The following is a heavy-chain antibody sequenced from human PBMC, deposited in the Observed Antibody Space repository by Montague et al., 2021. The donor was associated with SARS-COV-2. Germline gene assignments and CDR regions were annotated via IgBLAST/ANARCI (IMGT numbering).Heavy chain of an antibody. CDR1: GGSFSGYY. Sequence: LSLTCAVYGGSFSGYYWSWIRQPPGKGLERIGEINHSGSTNYNPSLKSRVTISVDTSKNQFSLKLSSVTAADTAVYYCTREGYQVLWSDYYYYGMDVWGQGTTVTVSS. V-gene: IGHV4-34*01. D-gene: IGHD2-2*01. J-gene: IGHJ6*02. CDR3: TREGYQVLWSDYYYYGMDV. CDR2: INHSGST.